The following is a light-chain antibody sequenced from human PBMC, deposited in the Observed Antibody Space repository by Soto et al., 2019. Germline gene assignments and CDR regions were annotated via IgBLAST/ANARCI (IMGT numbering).Light chain of an antibody. CDR2: RAS. V-gene: IGKV3-15*01. J-gene: IGKJ1*01. CDR1: QTVTNN. Sequence: EIVVTQSPATLSVSPGDSATLSCRTSQTVTNNLAWYRQRPGQAPTLLIYRASERATGVPDRFSGSGSGTEFTLTIRSLQSEDFGVYFCHQYNNWPTWTFGQGTKVDIK. CDR3: HQYNNWPTWT.